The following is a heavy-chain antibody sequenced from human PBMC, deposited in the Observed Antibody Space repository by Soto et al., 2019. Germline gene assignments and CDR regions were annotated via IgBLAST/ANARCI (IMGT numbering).Heavy chain of an antibody. CDR1: GFPFWTYG. J-gene: IGHJ4*02. D-gene: IGHD6-13*01. CDR3: ARAGTAASGNPFDH. CDR2: IWYNGTNK. V-gene: IGHV3-33*01. Sequence: QEQLVESGGGVVQPGRSLRLSCAASGFPFWTYGMHWVRQAPGKGLEWVAVIWYNGTNKYYADSLKGRFTISRDNSRNTLAPQMTSLRVEDTALYYCARAGTAASGNPFDHWGQGTLVTVSS.